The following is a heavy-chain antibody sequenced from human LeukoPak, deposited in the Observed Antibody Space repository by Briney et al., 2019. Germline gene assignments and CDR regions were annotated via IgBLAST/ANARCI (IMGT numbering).Heavy chain of an antibody. CDR3: AKGGMVRGVINGKFDY. D-gene: IGHD3-10*01. Sequence: GRSLRLSCAASGFTFSSYGMHWVRQAPGKGLEWVAVISYDGSNKYYADSVKGRFTISRDNSKNTLYLQMNSLRAEDTAVYYCAKGGMVRGVINGKFDYWGQGTLVTVSS. J-gene: IGHJ4*02. CDR1: GFTFSSYG. CDR2: ISYDGSNK. V-gene: IGHV3-30*18.